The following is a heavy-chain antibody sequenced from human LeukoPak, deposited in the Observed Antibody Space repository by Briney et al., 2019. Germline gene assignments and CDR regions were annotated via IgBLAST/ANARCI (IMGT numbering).Heavy chain of an antibody. V-gene: IGHV3-30*01. CDR3: ARVLLTMVRGVSPSDYYMDV. J-gene: IGHJ6*03. Sequence: TGGSLRLSCAASGFTFSSYAMHWVRQAPGKGLEWVAVISYDGSNKYYADSVKGRFTISRDNSKNTLYLQMNSLRAEDTAVYYCARVLLTMVRGVSPSDYYMDVWGKGTTVTVSS. CDR1: GFTFSSYA. D-gene: IGHD3-10*01. CDR2: ISYDGSNK.